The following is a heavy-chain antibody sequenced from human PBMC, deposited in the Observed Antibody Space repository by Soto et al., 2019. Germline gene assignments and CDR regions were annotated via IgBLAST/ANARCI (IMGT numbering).Heavy chain of an antibody. V-gene: IGHV4-31*03. CDR1: GGSISSGGYY. J-gene: IGHJ6*02. D-gene: IGHD3-22*01. Sequence: SETLSLTCTVSGGSISSGGYYWSWIRQHPGKGLEWIGYIYYSGSTYYNPSLKSRVTISVDTSKNQFSLKLSSVTAADTAVYYCARVSSTYYYDSSGYYIAFGPQRPYYYYGMDVWGQGTTVTVSS. CDR3: ARVSSTYYYDSSGYYIAFGPQRPYYYYGMDV. CDR2: IYYSGST.